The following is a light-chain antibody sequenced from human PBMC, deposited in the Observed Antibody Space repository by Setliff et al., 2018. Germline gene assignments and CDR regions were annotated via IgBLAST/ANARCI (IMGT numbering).Light chain of an antibody. V-gene: IGLV2-14*02. CDR2: EVS. CDR1: SSDIGSYTL. CDR3: CSYASSSTL. Sequence: QSVLTQPASVSGSPGQSITISCTGTSSDIGSYTLVSWYQQQPGKGPKLMIYEVSKRPSGVSNRFSGSKSGNTASLSISGLEAEDEADYYCCSYASSSTLFGGGTKVTVL. J-gene: IGLJ2*01.